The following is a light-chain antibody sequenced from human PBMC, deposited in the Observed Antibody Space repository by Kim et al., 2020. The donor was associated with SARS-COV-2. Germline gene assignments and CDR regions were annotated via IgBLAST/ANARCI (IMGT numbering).Light chain of an antibody. CDR3: QKYDSAPWT. J-gene: IGKJ1*01. Sequence: ASVGDRVTITCRASQVINNYLAWYQQKPGKAPTVLIYGASTLLSGVPSRFSGSGSGTDFTLTISSLQPEDVATYYCQKYDSAPWTFGHGTKVDIK. CDR2: GAS. V-gene: IGKV1-27*01. CDR1: QVINNY.